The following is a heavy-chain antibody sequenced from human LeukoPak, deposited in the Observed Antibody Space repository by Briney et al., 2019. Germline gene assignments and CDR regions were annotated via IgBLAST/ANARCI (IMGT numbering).Heavy chain of an antibody. Sequence: SETLSLTCTVSGGSISSSSYYWGWIRQPPGKGLEWIGSIYYSGSTYYNPSLKSRVTISVDTSKNQFSLKLSSVTAADTAVYYCARAVRLGELSLYLDYWGQGTLVTVSS. CDR2: IYYSGST. CDR1: GGSISSSSYY. J-gene: IGHJ4*02. D-gene: IGHD3-16*02. V-gene: IGHV4-39*07. CDR3: ARAVRLGELSLYLDY.